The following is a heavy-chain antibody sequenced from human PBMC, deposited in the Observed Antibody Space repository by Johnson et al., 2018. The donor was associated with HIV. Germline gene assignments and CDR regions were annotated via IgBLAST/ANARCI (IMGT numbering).Heavy chain of an antibody. D-gene: IGHD6-13*01. CDR1: AFTFSRYG. Sequence: QVQLVESGGGVVQPGRSLRLSCAASAFTFSRYGMHWVRQAPGKGLEWVALISYDGSNKYYAESVKGRFTISRDNSKNTLYLQMNNLRAEDTSVYYCAKDFGSSSWHAFDVWGQGTMVTVSS. V-gene: IGHV3-30*18. J-gene: IGHJ3*01. CDR3: AKDFGSSSWHAFDV. CDR2: ISYDGSNK.